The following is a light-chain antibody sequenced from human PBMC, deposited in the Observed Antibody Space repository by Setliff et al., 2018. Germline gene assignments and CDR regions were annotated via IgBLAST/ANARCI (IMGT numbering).Light chain of an antibody. V-gene: IGLV1-44*01. J-gene: IGLJ2*01. CDR2: TNN. CDR1: SSNIGSNT. CDR3: AVWDDNLNGPV. Sequence: GTPGQRVTISCSGTSSNIGSNTVNWYQQFPGTAPKLLIQTNNQRHYGVPDRFSGSKSGASASLAISGLQSGDEADYYCAVWDDNLNGPVFGGGTKVTVL.